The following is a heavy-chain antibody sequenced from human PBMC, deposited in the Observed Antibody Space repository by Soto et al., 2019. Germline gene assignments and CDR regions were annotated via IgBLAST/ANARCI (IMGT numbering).Heavy chain of an antibody. CDR3: TKHQVSGTISRWNCFDL. J-gene: IGHJ5*02. CDR1: GDSISRSNFH. CDR2: VDHSGHS. V-gene: IGHV4-39*01. Sequence: PSETLSLTCSASGDSISRSNFHWGWIRQSPGKGLEWIASVDHSGHSYYKPSLRSRVTVTVDTVKNQFSLKVSSVPAADTAIYFCTKHQVSGTISRWNCFDLWGQGILVTVSS. D-gene: IGHD1-26*01.